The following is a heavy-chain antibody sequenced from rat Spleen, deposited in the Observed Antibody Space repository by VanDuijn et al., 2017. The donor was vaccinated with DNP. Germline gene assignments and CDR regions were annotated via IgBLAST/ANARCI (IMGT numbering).Heavy chain of an antibody. J-gene: IGHJ4*01. CDR2: ISTGGGST. D-gene: IGHD1-11*01. V-gene: IGHV5S13*01. CDR1: GFTFSNYG. Sequence: EVQLVESGGGLVQPGRSMKLSCAASGFTFSNYGMAWVRQAPTQGLEWVASISTGGGSTYYRDSAKGRFTISRDNAKNTLYLQVNSLRSEDTATYYCTRGATEGIVSLYVMDAWGQGASVTVSS. CDR3: TRGATEGIVSLYVMDA.